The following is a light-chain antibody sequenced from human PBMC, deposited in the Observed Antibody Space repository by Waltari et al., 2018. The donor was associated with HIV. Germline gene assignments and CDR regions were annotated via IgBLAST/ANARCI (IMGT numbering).Light chain of an antibody. CDR1: QSLLQSNGFHT. V-gene: IGKV2-28*01. CDR2: MAT. CDR3: MQSLQSPYT. J-gene: IGKJ2*01. Sequence: EIVMTQSPLRLPVTPGEPASISCRSSQSLLQSNGFHTIDWYMQKPGQSPHLLIYMATYRASGVPDRFSGSGSGTDFTLKISRVEAEDVGVYYCMQSLQSPYTFGQGTKLEIK.